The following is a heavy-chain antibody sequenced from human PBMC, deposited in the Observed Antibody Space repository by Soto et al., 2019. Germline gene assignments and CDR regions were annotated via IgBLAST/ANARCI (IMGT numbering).Heavy chain of an antibody. V-gene: IGHV1-8*01. Sequence: ASVKVSCKASGYTFTSYDINWVRQATGQGLEWMGWMNPNSGNTGYAQKFQGRVTMTRNTSISTAYMELSSLRSEDTAVYYCARGFLDYYYYYMDVWGKGTTVTLSS. CDR3: ARGFLDYYYYYMDV. CDR2: MNPNSGNT. J-gene: IGHJ6*03. CDR1: GYTFTSYD.